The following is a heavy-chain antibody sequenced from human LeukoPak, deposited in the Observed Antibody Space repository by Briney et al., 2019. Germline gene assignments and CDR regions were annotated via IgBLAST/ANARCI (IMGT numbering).Heavy chain of an antibody. CDR1: GFTFSSYG. V-gene: IGHV3-30*18. J-gene: IGHJ4*02. D-gene: IGHD3-10*01. Sequence: GGSLRLSCAASGFTFSSYGMHWVRQAPGKGLEWVAVISYDGSNKYYADSVKGRFTISRDNSKNTLYLQMNNLRAEDTAVYYCAKASSITMVRGVTDGDLDYWGQGTLVTVSS. CDR2: ISYDGSNK. CDR3: AKASSITMVRGVTDGDLDY.